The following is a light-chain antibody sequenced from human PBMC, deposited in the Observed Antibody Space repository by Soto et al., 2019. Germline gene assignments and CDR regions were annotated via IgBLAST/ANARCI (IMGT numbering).Light chain of an antibody. Sequence: EIVLTQSPGTLCLSPGERATLSCRASQSVSSSYLAWYQQKPGQAPRLLIYGASSRATGIPDRFSGSGSGTDFTLTISSLEPEDFAVYYCQQRSNWPLITFGPGTKVDLK. CDR1: QSVSSSY. J-gene: IGKJ3*01. CDR3: QQRSNWPLIT. V-gene: IGKV3D-20*02. CDR2: GAS.